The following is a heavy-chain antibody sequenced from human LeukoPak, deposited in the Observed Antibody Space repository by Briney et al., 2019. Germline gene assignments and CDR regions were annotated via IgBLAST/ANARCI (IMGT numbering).Heavy chain of an antibody. CDR3: ARGLDLGELSY. D-gene: IGHD3-16*02. CDR1: GGSFSGYY. J-gene: IGHJ4*02. CDR2: INHSGST. Sequence: PSETLSLTCAVYGGSFSGYYWSWIRQPPGKGLEWNGEINHSGSTNYNPSLKSRVTISVDTSKNQFSLKLSSVTAADTAVYYCARGLDLGELSYWGQGTLVTVSS. V-gene: IGHV4-34*01.